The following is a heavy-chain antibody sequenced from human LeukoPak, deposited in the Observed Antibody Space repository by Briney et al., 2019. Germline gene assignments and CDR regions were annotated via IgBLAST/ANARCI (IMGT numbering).Heavy chain of an antibody. CDR2: ISSTSSYI. V-gene: IGHV3-21*01. CDR1: GFRFSSYS. J-gene: IGHJ4*02. D-gene: IGHD6-19*01. Sequence: PGGSLRLSCAASGFRFSSYSMNWVRQAPGKGLEWVSSISSTSSYIYYADSVKGRFTISRDNTKNSLYLQMNSLRAEDTAVYYCARASSGWAVDLYYFDYWGQGTLVTVSS. CDR3: ARASSGWAVDLYYFDY.